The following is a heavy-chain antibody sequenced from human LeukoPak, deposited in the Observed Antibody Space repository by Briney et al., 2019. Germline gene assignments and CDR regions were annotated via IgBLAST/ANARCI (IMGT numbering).Heavy chain of an antibody. D-gene: IGHD3-10*01. V-gene: IGHV3-21*01. J-gene: IGHJ4*02. Sequence: PGGSLRLSCAASGFTFSSYSMNWVRQAPGKGLEWVSSISSSSSYIYYADSVKGRFTISRDNAKNSLYLQMNSLRAEDTAVYYCARGLWFGESLPPLHYWGQGTLVTVSS. CDR1: GFTFSSYS. CDR2: ISSSSSYI. CDR3: ARGLWFGESLPPLHY.